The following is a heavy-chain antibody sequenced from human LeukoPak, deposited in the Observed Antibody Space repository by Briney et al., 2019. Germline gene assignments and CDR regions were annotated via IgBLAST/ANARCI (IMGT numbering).Heavy chain of an antibody. D-gene: IGHD2-15*01. V-gene: IGHV1-18*01. J-gene: IGHJ6*02. CDR1: GYTFTSYG. Sequence: GASVKASCKASGYTFTSYGISWVRQAPGQGLEWMGWISAYNGNTNYAQKLQGRVTMTTDTSTSTAYMELRSLRSDDTAVYYCARDRSGGSRDHYYYYGMDVWGQGTTVTVSS. CDR2: ISAYNGNT. CDR3: ARDRSGGSRDHYYYYGMDV.